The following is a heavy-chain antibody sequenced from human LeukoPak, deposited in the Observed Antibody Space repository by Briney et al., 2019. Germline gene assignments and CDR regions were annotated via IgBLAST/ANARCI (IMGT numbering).Heavy chain of an antibody. D-gene: IGHD2-2*01. CDR3: ARGGQYQLLFSWFDP. CDR1: GSSFTSYW. V-gene: IGHV5-51*01. Sequence: GESLQISCKGSGSSFTSYWIGWVRQMPGKGLEWMGIIYPGDSDTRYSPSFQGQVTISADKSISTAYLQWSSLKASDTAMYYCARGGQYQLLFSWFDPWGQGTLVTVSS. J-gene: IGHJ5*02. CDR2: IYPGDSDT.